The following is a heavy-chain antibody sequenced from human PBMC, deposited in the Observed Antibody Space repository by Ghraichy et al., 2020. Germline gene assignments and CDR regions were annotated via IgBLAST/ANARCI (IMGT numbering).Heavy chain of an antibody. CDR3: ARDSTYYDFWSGYRLHYYHYMDV. V-gene: IGHV1-2*02. CDR1: GYTFTGYY. D-gene: IGHD3-3*01. J-gene: IGHJ6*03. Sequence: ASVKVSCKASGYTFTGYYMHWVRQAPGQGLEWMGWINPNSGGTNYAQKFQGRVTMTRDTSISTAYMELSRLRSDDTAVYYCARDSTYYDFWSGYRLHYYHYMDVWGKGTTVTVSS. CDR2: INPNSGGT.